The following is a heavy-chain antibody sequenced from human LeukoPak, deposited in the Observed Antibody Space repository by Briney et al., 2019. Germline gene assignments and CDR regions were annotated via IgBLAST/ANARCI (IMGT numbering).Heavy chain of an antibody. J-gene: IGHJ4*02. Sequence: GGSLRLSCAASGFTFTSYSMNWVRRAPGKGLEWVSSISSSSSYIYYADSVKGRFTISRDNAKNSLYLQMNSLRAEDTAVYYCARGGVVVAAPDYWGQGTLVTVSS. CDR3: ARGGVVVAAPDY. D-gene: IGHD2-15*01. CDR2: ISSSSSYI. CDR1: GFTFTSYS. V-gene: IGHV3-21*01.